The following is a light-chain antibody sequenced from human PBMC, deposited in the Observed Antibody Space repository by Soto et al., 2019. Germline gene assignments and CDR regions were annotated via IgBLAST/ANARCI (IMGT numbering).Light chain of an antibody. Sequence: QSALAQPPSASGSPGQSVTISCTGTSSDVGGYNYVSWYQQHPGKAPKLMIYEVSKRPSGVPDRFSGSKSGNTASLTVSGLQAEDEADYYCSSYAGNNNSAYVFGTGTKVTVL. CDR2: EVS. J-gene: IGLJ1*01. CDR3: SSYAGNNNSAYV. CDR1: SSDVGGYNY. V-gene: IGLV2-8*01.